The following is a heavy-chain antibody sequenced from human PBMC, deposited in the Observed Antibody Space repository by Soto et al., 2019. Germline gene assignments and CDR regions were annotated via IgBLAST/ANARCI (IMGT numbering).Heavy chain of an antibody. J-gene: IGHJ6*02. CDR1: GYTFTSYD. Sequence: QVQLVQSGAEVKKPGASVKVSCKASGYTFTSYDINWVRQATGQGLEWMGWISPNSGNTGYAQKFQGRVTMTRNTYISTAYMELSRLRSEDTAVYYCASNTIFRYYYGMDVWGQGTTVTVSS. CDR2: ISPNSGNT. CDR3: ASNTIFRYYYGMDV. D-gene: IGHD3-3*01. V-gene: IGHV1-8*01.